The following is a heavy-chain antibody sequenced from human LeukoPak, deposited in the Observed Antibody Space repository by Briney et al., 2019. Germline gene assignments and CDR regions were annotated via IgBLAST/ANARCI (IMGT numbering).Heavy chain of an antibody. Sequence: SETLSLTCTVSGGSISSYYWSWIRQPPGKGLEWIGYIYYSGSTNYNPSLKSRVTISVDTSKNQFSLKLSSVTAADTAVYYCARESRVKKAFDIWGQGTMVTVSS. J-gene: IGHJ3*02. CDR3: ARESRVKKAFDI. V-gene: IGHV4-59*01. D-gene: IGHD5/OR15-5a*01. CDR2: IYYSGST. CDR1: GGSISSYY.